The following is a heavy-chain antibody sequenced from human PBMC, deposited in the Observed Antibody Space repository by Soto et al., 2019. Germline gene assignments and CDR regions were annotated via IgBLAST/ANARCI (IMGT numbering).Heavy chain of an antibody. CDR3: FTAPHFTLKLARFTY. Sequence: GGSLSLSCAASGFTFSTAGINWVRQAPGKGLEWVGRIKSKTDGGTKDFAQPLKGKLAFSRNVSESMLYLQMDTLKTEDTPVYFCFTAPHFTLKLARFTYWGLAPLSTVPS. CDR1: GFTFSTAG. V-gene: IGHV3-15*07. CDR2: IKSKTDGGTK. D-gene: IGHD3-22*01. J-gene: IGHJ4*01.